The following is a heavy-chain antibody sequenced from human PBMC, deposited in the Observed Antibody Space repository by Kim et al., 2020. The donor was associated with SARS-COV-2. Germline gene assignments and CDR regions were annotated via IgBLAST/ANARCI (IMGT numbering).Heavy chain of an antibody. Sequence: GGSLRLSCAASGFTFSSYEMNWVRQAPGKGLEWVSYISSSGSTIYYADSVKGRFTISRDNAKNSLYLQMNSLRAEDTAVYYCARRGAAGTQLWLWAFDYWGQGTLVTVSS. D-gene: IGHD5-18*01. CDR1: GFTFSSYE. CDR3: ARRGAAGTQLWLWAFDY. CDR2: ISSSGSTI. J-gene: IGHJ4*02. V-gene: IGHV3-48*03.